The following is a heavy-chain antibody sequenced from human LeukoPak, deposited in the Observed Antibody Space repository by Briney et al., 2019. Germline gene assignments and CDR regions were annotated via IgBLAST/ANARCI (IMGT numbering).Heavy chain of an antibody. CDR2: ISGSGGST. V-gene: IGHV3-23*01. D-gene: IGHD5-12*01. J-gene: IGHJ6*02. CDR1: GFTFSGYA. CDR3: AKGLGYSAYDLSDYYYGMDV. Sequence: GGSLRLSCVVSGFTFSGYAMTWVRQAPGKGLEWVSFISGSGGSTYYADSVKGRFTISRDNSKNTLYLQMNSLRAEDTAVYYCAKGLGYSAYDLSDYYYGMDVWGQGTTVTVSS.